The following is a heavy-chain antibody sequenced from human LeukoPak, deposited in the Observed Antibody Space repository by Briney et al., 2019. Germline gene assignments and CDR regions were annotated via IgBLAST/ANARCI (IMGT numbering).Heavy chain of an antibody. D-gene: IGHD6-6*01. CDR3: AKDLLIAARIPDY. V-gene: IGHV3-74*01. CDR2: INIDGTST. J-gene: IGHJ4*02. Sequence: GGSLRLSCAASGFTFSSYWMHWVRQDPSKGLVWVSRINIDGTSTAYADSVKGRFTISRDNSKNTLYLQMNSLRAEDTAVYYCAKDLLIAARIPDYWGQGTLVTVSS. CDR1: GFTFSSYW.